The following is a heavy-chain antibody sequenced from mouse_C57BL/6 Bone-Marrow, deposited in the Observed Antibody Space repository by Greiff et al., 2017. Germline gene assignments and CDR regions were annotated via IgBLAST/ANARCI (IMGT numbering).Heavy chain of an antibody. CDR3: ARRRSGDWYFDV. J-gene: IGHJ1*03. D-gene: IGHD1-1*01. CDR1: GFTFSDYY. V-gene: IGHV5-12*01. CDR2: ISNGGGST. Sequence: EVKVEESGGGLVQPGGSLKLSCAASGFTFSDYYMYWVRQTPEKRLEWVAYISNGGGSTYYPDTVKGRFTLARDNAKNTLYLQMSRLKSEDTAMYYCARRRSGDWYFDVWGTGTTVTVSS.